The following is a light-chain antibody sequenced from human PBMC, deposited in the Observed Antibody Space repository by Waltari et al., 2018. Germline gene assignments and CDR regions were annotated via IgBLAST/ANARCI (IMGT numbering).Light chain of an antibody. V-gene: IGLV1-44*01. CDR3: AAWDDSLGAV. J-gene: IGLJ3*02. Sequence: QSVLTQPPSVSGTPGQRVTTSCSGSFSNIGRNSVNWYQQLPGTSPRLLIYNTNQRPSAVPHRFSASKSGTSAALAITGLQSEDEAYYYCAAWDDSLGAVFGGGTKLTVL. CDR2: NTN. CDR1: FSNIGRNS.